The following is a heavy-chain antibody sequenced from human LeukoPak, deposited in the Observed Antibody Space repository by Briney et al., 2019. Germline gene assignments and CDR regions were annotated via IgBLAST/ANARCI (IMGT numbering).Heavy chain of an antibody. Sequence: GGSLRLPCAASGFTFSSYGMHWVRQAPGKGLEWVAFIRYDGSNKYYADSVKGRFTISRDNSKNTLYLQLNSLRTEDTAVYYCAKAEVVPAAISPGLFDYWGQGTLVTVSS. D-gene: IGHD2-2*02. CDR2: IRYDGSNK. CDR3: AKAEVVPAAISPGLFDY. V-gene: IGHV3-30*02. CDR1: GFTFSSYG. J-gene: IGHJ4*02.